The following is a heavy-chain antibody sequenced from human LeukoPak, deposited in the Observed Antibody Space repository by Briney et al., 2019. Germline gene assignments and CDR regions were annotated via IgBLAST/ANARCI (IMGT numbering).Heavy chain of an antibody. Sequence: GGSLRLSCAASGFTFSSYSMNWVRQAPGKGLEWVSSISSSSSYIYHADSVKGRFTISRDNAKNSLYLQMNSLRAEDTAVYYCARDSGIVVVPAKLPPGVDYWGQGTLVTVSS. CDR1: GFTFSSYS. V-gene: IGHV3-21*01. D-gene: IGHD2-2*01. CDR2: ISSSSSYI. CDR3: ARDSGIVVVPAKLPPGVDY. J-gene: IGHJ4*02.